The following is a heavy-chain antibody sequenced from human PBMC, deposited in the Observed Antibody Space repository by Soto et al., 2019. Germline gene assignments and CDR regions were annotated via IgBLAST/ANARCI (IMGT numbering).Heavy chain of an antibody. J-gene: IGHJ5*02. CDR1: GGTFSSYA. Sequence: QVQLVQSGAEVKKPGSSVKVSCKASGGTFSSYAISWVRQAPGQGLEWMGEIIPIFGTANYAQKFQGRVTSTADESTSTAYMELSSLRSEDTAVYYCARDRGPSSGYYPYWFDPWGQGTLGTVSS. V-gene: IGHV1-69*12. CDR2: IIPIFGTA. CDR3: ARDRGPSSGYYPYWFDP. D-gene: IGHD3-22*01.